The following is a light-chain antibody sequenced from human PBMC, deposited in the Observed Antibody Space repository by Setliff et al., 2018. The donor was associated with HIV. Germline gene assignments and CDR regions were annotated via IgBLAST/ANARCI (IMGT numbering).Light chain of an antibody. Sequence: SYELTQPLSVSVALGQTARITCGGNNIGSKNVHWYQQKPGQAPVLVIYRDSNRPSGIPERFSGSNSGNTATLTISRAQAGHEADYYCQVWDSSTANVFGTGTKVTVL. CDR2: RDS. J-gene: IGLJ1*01. V-gene: IGLV3-9*01. CDR3: QVWDSSTANV. CDR1: NIGSKN.